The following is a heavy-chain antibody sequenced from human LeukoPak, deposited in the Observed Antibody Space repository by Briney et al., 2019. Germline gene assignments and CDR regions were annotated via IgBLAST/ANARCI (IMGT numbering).Heavy chain of an antibody. Sequence: PSETLSLTCAVYGGSFSGYYWSWIRQPPGKGLEWIGEINHSGSTNYNPSLKSRVTIPVDTSKNQFSLKLSSVTAADTAVYYCARGKYYDYVWGSYRSVNWFDPWGQGTLVTVSS. CDR3: ARGKYYDYVWGSYRSVNWFDP. V-gene: IGHV4-34*01. D-gene: IGHD3-16*02. CDR2: INHSGST. J-gene: IGHJ5*02. CDR1: GGSFSGYY.